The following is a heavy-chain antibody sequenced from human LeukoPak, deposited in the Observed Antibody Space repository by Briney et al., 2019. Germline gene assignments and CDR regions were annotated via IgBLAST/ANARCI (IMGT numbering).Heavy chain of an antibody. CDR3: ATVDYGDPKFDY. V-gene: IGHV1-46*01. J-gene: IGHJ4*02. D-gene: IGHD4-17*01. CDR1: GYTFTSYY. Sequence: ASVKVSCKASGYTFTSYYMHWVRQAPGQGLEWMGIINPSGGSTSYAQKFQGRVTMTEDTSTDTAYMELSSLRSEDTAVYYCATVDYGDPKFDYWGQGTLVTVSS. CDR2: INPSGGST.